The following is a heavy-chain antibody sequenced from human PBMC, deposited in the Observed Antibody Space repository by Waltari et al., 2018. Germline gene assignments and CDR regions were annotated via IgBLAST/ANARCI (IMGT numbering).Heavy chain of an antibody. Sequence: EVQLVESGGGLVQPGGSLRLSCAASGFTFSSYWMHWVRQAPGKGLVWVSRINSDGSNKYYADSVKGRFTISRDNSKNTLYLQMNSLRAEDTAVYYCAKEDSLVVVLDYWGQGTLVTVSS. CDR3: AKEDSLVVVLDY. V-gene: IGHV3-74*01. D-gene: IGHD3-22*01. J-gene: IGHJ4*02. CDR1: GFTFSSYW. CDR2: INSDGSNK.